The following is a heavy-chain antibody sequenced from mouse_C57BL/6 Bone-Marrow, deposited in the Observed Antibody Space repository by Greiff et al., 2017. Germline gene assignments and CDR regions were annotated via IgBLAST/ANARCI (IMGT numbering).Heavy chain of an antibody. CDR3: FRWSSFAY. J-gene: IGHJ3*01. Sequence: EVKLVESGGGLVQPGGSMKLSCVASGFTFSNYWMNWVRQSPEKGLEWVAQIRLKSDNYATHYAESVKGRFTISRDDSKSSVYLQMNNLRAEDTGIYYCFRWSSFAYWGQGTLVTVSA. CDR2: IRLKSDNYAT. D-gene: IGHD2-3*01. CDR1: GFTFSNYW. V-gene: IGHV6-3*01.